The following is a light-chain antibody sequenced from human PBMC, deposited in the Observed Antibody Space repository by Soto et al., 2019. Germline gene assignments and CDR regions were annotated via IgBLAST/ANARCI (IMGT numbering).Light chain of an antibody. CDR2: DAS. J-gene: IGKJ1*01. CDR3: QKRSNWPPET. CDR1: QSVSSY. Sequence: EIVLTQSPATLSLSPGERATLSCRASQSVSSYLAWYQQKPGQAPRLLIYDASNRATGIPDRFSGSGSGTDFTLTISRLEPEDFAVYYCQKRSNWPPETFGQGTKVDIK. V-gene: IGKV3-11*01.